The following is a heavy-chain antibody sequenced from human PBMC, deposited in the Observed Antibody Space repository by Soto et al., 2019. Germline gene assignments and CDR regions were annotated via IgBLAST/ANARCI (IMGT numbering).Heavy chain of an antibody. CDR1: GGSVCTGGYY. J-gene: IGHJ5*02. CDR2: IYYSGST. V-gene: IGHV4-61*08. CDR3: VREVAVAATRWFDP. Sequence: HVQLQVSGQGLVQPSETLSLTCTVSGGSVCTGGYYWSWIRQPPGKGLEWIGFIYYSGSTNYSPFLKSRATISMDTSKNQFSLKLRSVTAADTALYYCVREVAVAATRWFDPWGQGTLVTVSS. D-gene: IGHD2-15*01.